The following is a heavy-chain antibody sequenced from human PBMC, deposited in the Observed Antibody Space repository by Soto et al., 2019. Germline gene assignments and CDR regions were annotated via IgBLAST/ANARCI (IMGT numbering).Heavy chain of an antibody. J-gene: IGHJ4*02. CDR2: IYYSGST. CDR1: GGSISSSSYY. V-gene: IGHV4-39*01. D-gene: IGHD5-12*01. CDR3: ARRVATTEIASPFDY. Sequence: PSETLSLTCTVSGGSISSSSYYWGWIRQPPGKGLEWIGSIYYSGSTYYNPSLKSRVTISVDTSKNQFSLKLSSVTAADTAVYYCARRVATTEIASPFDYWGQGTLVTVSS.